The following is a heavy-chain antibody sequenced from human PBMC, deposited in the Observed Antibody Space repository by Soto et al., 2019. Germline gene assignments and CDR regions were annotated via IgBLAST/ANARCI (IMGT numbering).Heavy chain of an antibody. J-gene: IGHJ5*02. CDR1: GGSISSGDYY. D-gene: IGHD4-17*01. CDR3: VRIGPIYGDYPGWFDP. V-gene: IGHV4-30-4*01. Sequence: QVQLQESGPGLVKPSQTLSLTCTVSGGSISSGDYYWSWIRQPPGKGLEWIGYIYYSGSTYYNPSLKSRVTISVDTSKNQFSLKLSSVTAADTAVYYCVRIGPIYGDYPGWFDPWGQGTLVTVSS. CDR2: IYYSGST.